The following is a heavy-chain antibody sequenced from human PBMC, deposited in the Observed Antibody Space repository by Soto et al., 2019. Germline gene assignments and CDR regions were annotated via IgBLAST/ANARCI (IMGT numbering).Heavy chain of an antibody. CDR1: GDSVSSNSAG. Sequence: PSQTLSLTCDISGDSVSSNSAGWNWIRQTPSRGLEWLGRTYYKSKWYYTYAASVKSRITVSPDTSKNQFSLQLTSVTTEDSAVFYCARGSWDDVSGHYYMDVWDKGTTVTVSS. CDR2: TYYKSKWYY. CDR3: ARGSWDDVSGHYYMDV. J-gene: IGHJ6*03. V-gene: IGHV6-1*01. D-gene: IGHD1-1*01.